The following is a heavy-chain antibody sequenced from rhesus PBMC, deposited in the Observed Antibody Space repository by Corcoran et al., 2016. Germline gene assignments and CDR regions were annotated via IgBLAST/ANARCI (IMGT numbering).Heavy chain of an antibody. V-gene: IGHV4-65*01. J-gene: IGHJ1*01. CDR2: ISGSSGST. Sequence: QLQLQEPGPGLVQPSETLSLTCAVSGGSVSSSNWWSWIRQPPGKGLEWIGYISGSSGSTYYNPARKSRVTSATDTSKNQCSLKLNSVTAADTAVYYCARVGFYPGVREFWGQGALVTVSS. CDR1: GGSVSSSNW. D-gene: IGHD3-34*01. CDR3: ARVGFYPGVREF.